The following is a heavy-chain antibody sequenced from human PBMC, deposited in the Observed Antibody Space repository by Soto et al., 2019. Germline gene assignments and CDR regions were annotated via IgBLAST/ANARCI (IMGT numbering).Heavy chain of an antibody. V-gene: IGHV3-23*01. Sequence: EVQLLESGGGLVQTGGSLRLSCAASGFTFSDYGMNWVRQAPGKGLEWVSATSGSGHSTYYADSIQGRFTISRDNSRNTLFLQMNSLRDEDTAVYYCAKSLRVGRSDASEIWGQGTMVTVST. D-gene: IGHD3-10*01. J-gene: IGHJ3*02. CDR3: AKSLRVGRSDASEI. CDR1: GFTFSDYG. CDR2: TSGSGHST.